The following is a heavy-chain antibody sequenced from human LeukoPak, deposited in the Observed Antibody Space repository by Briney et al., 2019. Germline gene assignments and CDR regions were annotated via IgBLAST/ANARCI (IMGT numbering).Heavy chain of an antibody. CDR1: GYTFTSYG. D-gene: IGHD3-10*01. V-gene: IGHV1-18*01. CDR2: ISPYNGNT. CDR3: ARDVAPGTASRDDAFDI. J-gene: IGHJ3*02. Sequence: ASVKVSCKASGYTFTSYGINWVRQAPGQGLEWMGWISPYNGNTNYAQNLQGRVTMTTDTSTRTAYMEVRGLRSDNTAVYYCARDVAPGTASRDDAFDIWGRGTMVTVSS.